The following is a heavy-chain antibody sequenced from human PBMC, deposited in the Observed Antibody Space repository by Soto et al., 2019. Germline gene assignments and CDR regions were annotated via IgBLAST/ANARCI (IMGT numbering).Heavy chain of an antibody. CDR2: IVPMVGIT. CDR1: GGTFSSYS. V-gene: IGHV1-69*04. CDR3: AKDGVVTDFYYMDV. D-gene: IGHD2-15*01. J-gene: IGHJ6*03. Sequence: QVQLAQSGAEVKKPWSSVKVSCKASGGTFSSYSITWVRQAPGQGLEWMGRIVPMVGITNYAQKFQDRVTITADRSTSTAYMELTSLESADTAVYYCAKDGVVTDFYYMDVWGRGTTVTVSS.